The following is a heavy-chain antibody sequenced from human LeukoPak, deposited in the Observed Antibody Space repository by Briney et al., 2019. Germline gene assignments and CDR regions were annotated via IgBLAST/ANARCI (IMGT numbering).Heavy chain of an antibody. CDR2: ISGYNGDI. Sequence: ASVKVSCKASGYTFTNYGINWVRQTPGQGLEWMGWISGYNGDINYAQRPQGRVTMTTDTSTSTAYMELRSLSSDDTAVYYCARVLSREGYFDYWGQGTLVTVSS. D-gene: IGHD5-24*01. CDR1: GYTFTNYG. V-gene: IGHV1-18*01. CDR3: ARVLSREGYFDY. J-gene: IGHJ4*02.